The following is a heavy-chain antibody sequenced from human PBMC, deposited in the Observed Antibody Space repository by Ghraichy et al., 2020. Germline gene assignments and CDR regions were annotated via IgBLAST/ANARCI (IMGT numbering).Heavy chain of an antibody. J-gene: IGHJ2*01. CDR3: ATRFYCTNGVCHPESYFDL. CDR2: FDPEDGET. D-gene: IGHD2-8*01. Sequence: ASVKVSCKVSGYTLTELSMHWVRQAPGKGLEWMGGFDPEDGETIYAQKFQGRVTMTEDTSTDTAYMELSSLRSEDTAVYYCATRFYCTNGVCHPESYFDLWGRGTLVTVSS. V-gene: IGHV1-24*01. CDR1: GYTLTELS.